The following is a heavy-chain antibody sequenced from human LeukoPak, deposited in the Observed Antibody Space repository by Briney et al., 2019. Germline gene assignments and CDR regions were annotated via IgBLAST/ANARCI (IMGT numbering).Heavy chain of an antibody. J-gene: IGHJ4*02. Sequence: GGSLRLSCAASGFTFSSYEMNWVRQAPGKGLEWVSYISSSGDTRTYADSVKGRFTISRDNAKNSLYLEMKSLRAEDTAVHYCAREIVSAVAGNFDHWGQGTRVTVSS. V-gene: IGHV3-48*03. CDR1: GFTFSSYE. CDR2: ISSSGDTR. D-gene: IGHD6-19*01. CDR3: AREIVSAVAGNFDH.